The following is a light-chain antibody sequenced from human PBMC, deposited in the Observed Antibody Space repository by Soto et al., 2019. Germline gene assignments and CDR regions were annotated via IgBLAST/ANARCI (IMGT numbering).Light chain of an antibody. V-gene: IGKV3-15*01. Sequence: DIVMTQSPATLSVAPGERVTFSCRASQGVSRKLAWYQHKPGQAPRLLISGASTGATGIPARFSGSGSGTEFTLTISSLQSEDCAIYYCQQYHTWPITFGGGTKM. CDR1: QGVSRK. J-gene: IGKJ4*01. CDR3: QQYHTWPIT. CDR2: GAS.